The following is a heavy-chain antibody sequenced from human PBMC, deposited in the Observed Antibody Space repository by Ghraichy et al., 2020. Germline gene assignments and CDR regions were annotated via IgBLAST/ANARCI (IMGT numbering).Heavy chain of an antibody. CDR3: ARRGPYDILTGYYNDAFDI. CDR1: GGSINSYY. CDR2: IFYSGST. V-gene: IGHV4-59*01. J-gene: IGHJ3*02. D-gene: IGHD3-9*01. Sequence: TLSLTCTVSGGSINSYYWSWIRQPPGKGLEWIGYIFYSGSTNYNPSLKSRVTISVDTSKNQFSLNLRSVTAADTAVYYCARRGPYDILTGYYNDAFDIWGQGTMVTVSS.